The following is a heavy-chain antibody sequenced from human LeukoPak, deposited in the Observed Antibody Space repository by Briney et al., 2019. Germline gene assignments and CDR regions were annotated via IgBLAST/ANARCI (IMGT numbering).Heavy chain of an antibody. J-gene: IGHJ5*02. CDR1: GGSFSGYY. Sequence: PSETLSLTCAVYGGSFSGYYWSWIRQPPGKGLEWIGEINHSGSTNYNPSLKSRVTISVDTSKNQFFLKLSSVTAADTAVYYCARGGYGDSMNWFDPWGQGTLVTVSS. D-gene: IGHD4-17*01. CDR2: INHSGST. CDR3: ARGGYGDSMNWFDP. V-gene: IGHV4-34*01.